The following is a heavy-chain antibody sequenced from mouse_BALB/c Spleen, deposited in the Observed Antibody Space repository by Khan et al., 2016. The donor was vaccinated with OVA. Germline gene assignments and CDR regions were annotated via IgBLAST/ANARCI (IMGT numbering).Heavy chain of an antibody. CDR3: ARSLYYSYGYALDC. J-gene: IGHJ4*01. V-gene: IGHV3-2*02. CDR1: GYAITSDYA. Sequence: VQLKESGPGLVKPSQSLSLTCTVTGYAITSDYAWNWIRQFPGNKLEWMGYISSTGSTSYNPSLKSRISITRDTSKNQFFLHLKSVTTEDTATYYCARSLYYSYGYALDCWGRGTSVTVSS. D-gene: IGHD2-14*01. CDR2: ISSTGST.